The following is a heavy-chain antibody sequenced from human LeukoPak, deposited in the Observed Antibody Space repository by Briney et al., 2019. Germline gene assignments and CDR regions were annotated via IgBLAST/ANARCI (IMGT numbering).Heavy chain of an antibody. CDR1: GFTVSSNY. CDR2: IYSGGST. Sequence: PGGSLRLSCAASGFTVSSNYMSWVRQAPGKGLEWVSVIYSGGSTYYADSVKGRFTISRHNSKNTLYLQMNSLRAEDTAVYYCARDGTGTSYYYYGMDVWGQGTTVTVSS. J-gene: IGHJ6*02. CDR3: ARDGTGTSYYYYGMDV. D-gene: IGHD1-7*01. V-gene: IGHV3-53*04.